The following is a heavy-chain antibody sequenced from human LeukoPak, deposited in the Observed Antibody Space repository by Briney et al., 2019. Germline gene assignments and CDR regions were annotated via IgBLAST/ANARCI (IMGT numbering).Heavy chain of an antibody. D-gene: IGHD3-3*01. CDR1: GLTFSSYP. V-gene: IGHV3-30-3*01. CDR3: ATSGAKGNFWSGILEY. Sequence: PGGSLRLSCAASGLTFSSYPMHWVRQAPGKGLEWVAVISYDGSNKYYADSVKGRFTISRDNSKNTLYLEMNSLRAEDTAVYYCATSGAKGNFWSGILEYWGQGTLVSVSS. J-gene: IGHJ4*02. CDR2: ISYDGSNK.